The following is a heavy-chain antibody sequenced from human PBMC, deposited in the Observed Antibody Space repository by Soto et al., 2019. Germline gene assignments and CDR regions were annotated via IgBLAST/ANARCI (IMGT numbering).Heavy chain of an antibody. CDR3: ASQEAAVGNPFDY. CDR1: GFTVSSNY. Sequence: EVQLVESGGGLVQPGGSLRLSCAASGFTVSSNYMSWVRQAPGKGLEWVSVIYSGGSTYYADSVKGRFTISRDNSKNTLYLQMNSLRAEDTAVYYCASQEAAVGNPFDYWGQGTLVTVSS. CDR2: IYSGGST. J-gene: IGHJ4*02. V-gene: IGHV3-66*04. D-gene: IGHD1-26*01.